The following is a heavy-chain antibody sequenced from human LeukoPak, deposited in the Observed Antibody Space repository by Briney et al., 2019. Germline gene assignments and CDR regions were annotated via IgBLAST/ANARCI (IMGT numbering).Heavy chain of an antibody. CDR1: GFTFNNFW. V-gene: IGHV3-74*01. Sequence: GGSLRLSCAASGFTFNNFWMHWVRQAPGTGLVWISRVNTKGTETVYADSVKGRFTISRDNAKNTVHLQMNSLRAEDTAIYYCVRGSPGPDIWGQGTVVTVSS. J-gene: IGHJ3*02. CDR3: VRGSPGPDI. CDR2: VNTKGTET. D-gene: IGHD1-1*01.